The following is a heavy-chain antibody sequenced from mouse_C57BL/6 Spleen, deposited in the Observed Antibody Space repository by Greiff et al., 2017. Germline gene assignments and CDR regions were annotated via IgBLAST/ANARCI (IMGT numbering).Heavy chain of an antibody. D-gene: IGHD1-1*01. CDR3: CGGSSHYAMDY. Sequence: VQLQPSGAELVRPGASVKLSCTASGFNIKDDYMHWVKQRPEQGLEWIGWIDPENGDTEYASKFQGKATITADTSSNTAFLQLSSLTSEDTAVYYCCGGSSHYAMDYWGQGTSVTVSS. J-gene: IGHJ4*01. CDR2: IDPENGDT. CDR1: GFNIKDDY. V-gene: IGHV14-4*01.